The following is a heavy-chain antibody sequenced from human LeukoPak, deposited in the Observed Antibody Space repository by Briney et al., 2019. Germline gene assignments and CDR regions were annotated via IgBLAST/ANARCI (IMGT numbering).Heavy chain of an antibody. D-gene: IGHD6-13*01. CDR2: IYYSGST. CDR1: GGSISSGSYY. Sequence: NPSETLSLTCTVSGGSISSGSYYWSWIRQPAGKGLEWIGYIYYSGSTNYNPSLKSRVTISVDTSKNQFSLKLSSVTAADTAVYYCARVATPPRGSSWYFGAFDIWGQGTMVTVSS. CDR3: ARVATPPRGSSWYFGAFDI. J-gene: IGHJ3*02. V-gene: IGHV4-61*10.